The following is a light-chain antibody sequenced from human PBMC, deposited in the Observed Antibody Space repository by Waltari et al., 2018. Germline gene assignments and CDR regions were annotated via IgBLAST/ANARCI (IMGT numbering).Light chain of an antibody. Sequence: QSMLTQPPSVSGAPGQRVTISCTGSRSNIGAGHDVHWYQVFPGTGPKLLIYVNTNRPSGGPDRVSGSMSGTSASLTITGLQAEDEADYYCHSFDTSLSDGVVFGGGTKVTVL. J-gene: IGLJ3*02. CDR2: VNT. CDR3: HSFDTSLSDGVV. CDR1: RSNIGAGHD. V-gene: IGLV1-40*01.